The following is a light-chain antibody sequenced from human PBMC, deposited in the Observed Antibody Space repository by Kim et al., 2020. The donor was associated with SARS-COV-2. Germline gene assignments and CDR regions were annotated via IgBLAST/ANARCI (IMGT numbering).Light chain of an antibody. Sequence: QAVVTQEPSLTVSPGGTVTLTCSCSAGVVTIGSYANWFQQKPGQAPRTLIYNTSNKHSWTPARFSGSLLGGKPALTLSGVQPEDEADYYCLLYWGGALLFGGGTQLTVL. CDR2: NTS. V-gene: IGLV7-43*01. J-gene: IGLJ2*01. CDR1: AGVVTIGSY. CDR3: LLYWGGALL.